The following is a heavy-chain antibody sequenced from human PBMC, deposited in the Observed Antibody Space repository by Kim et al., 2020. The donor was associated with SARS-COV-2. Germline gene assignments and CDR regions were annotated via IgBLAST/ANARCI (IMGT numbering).Heavy chain of an antibody. CDR3: AKDDSSGYSPYYYFDY. D-gene: IGHD3-22*01. Sequence: GGSLRLSCAASGFTFDDYAMHWVRQAPGKALEWASGISWNSGSIGYADSVKGRFTISRDNAKNSLYLQMNSLRAEDTALYYCAKDDSSGYSPYYYFDYWGQGTLVTVSS. J-gene: IGHJ4*01. CDR1: GFTFDDYA. V-gene: IGHV3-9*01. CDR2: ISWNSGSI.